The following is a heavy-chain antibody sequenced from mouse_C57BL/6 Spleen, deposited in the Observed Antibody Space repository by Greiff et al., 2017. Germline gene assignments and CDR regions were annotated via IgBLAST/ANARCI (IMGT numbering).Heavy chain of an antibody. J-gene: IGHJ2*01. CDR2: IYPRSGNT. Sequence: VQLQQSGAELARPGASVKLSCKASGYTFTSYGISWVKQRTGQGLEWIGEIYPRSGNTYYNEKFKGKATLTADKSSSTAYMELRSLTSEDSAVYFCARYYYGSSYGDYWGQGTTLTVSS. CDR1: GYTFTSYG. D-gene: IGHD1-1*01. CDR3: ARYYYGSSYGDY. V-gene: IGHV1-81*01.